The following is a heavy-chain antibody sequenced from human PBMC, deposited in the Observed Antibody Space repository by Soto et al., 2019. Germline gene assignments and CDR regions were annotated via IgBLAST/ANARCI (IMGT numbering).Heavy chain of an antibody. CDR1: GFSLSTSGVG. D-gene: IGHD3-10*01. J-gene: IGHJ4*02. V-gene: IGHV2-5*02. Sequence: QITLKESGPTLVKPTQTLTLTCTFSGFSLSTSGVGVGWIRQPPGKALEWLALIYWDDDKRYSPSLKSRLTITKDTSNNQVVLTMTNMDPVDTATYYCPHRRYSGSGRHPWGDYFDYWGQGTLVTVSS. CDR3: PHRRYSGSGRHPWGDYFDY. CDR2: IYWDDDK.